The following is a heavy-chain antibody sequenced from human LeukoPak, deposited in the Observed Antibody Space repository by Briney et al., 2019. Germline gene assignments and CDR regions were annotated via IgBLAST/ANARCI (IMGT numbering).Heavy chain of an antibody. CDR1: GVSISSYY. D-gene: IGHD2-15*01. J-gene: IGHJ4*02. Sequence: PSETLCLACTVSGVSISSYYWSWIRQPAGKGLEWIGRISSSGSTDYNPSLKSRVTMSVDTSKTQFSLKLSSVTAADTAVYYCAREGRSSTPGYWGQGTLVTVSS. CDR2: ISSSGST. CDR3: AREGRSSTPGY. V-gene: IGHV4-4*07.